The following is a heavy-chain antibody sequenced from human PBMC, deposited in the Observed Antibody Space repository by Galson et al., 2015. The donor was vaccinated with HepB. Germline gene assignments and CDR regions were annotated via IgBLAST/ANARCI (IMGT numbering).Heavy chain of an antibody. CDR3: ARGPWFGELTGILVLQH. J-gene: IGHJ1*01. CDR1: GYTFTSYG. D-gene: IGHD3-10*01. Sequence: SVKVSCKASGYTFTSYGISWVRQAPGQGLEWVGWINPYSGGINYAQKFQARVTMTTDTSTSTAYMELRSLTSDDTAVYFCARGPWFGELTGILVLQHWGQGTLVTVSS. CDR2: INPYSGGI. V-gene: IGHV1-18*04.